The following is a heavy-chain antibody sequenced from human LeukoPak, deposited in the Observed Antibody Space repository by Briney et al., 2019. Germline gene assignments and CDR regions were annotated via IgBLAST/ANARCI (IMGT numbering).Heavy chain of an antibody. CDR1: GFTFSSFA. Sequence: GGSLRLSCAASGFTFSSFAMSWVRQAPGKGLQWVSSITSTGSNTYYADSVKGRFTISRDNSKNTLYLQVNSLRAEDPAVFYCARDLQGSFNYWGQGTLVTVSS. CDR3: ARDLQGSFNY. J-gene: IGHJ4*02. V-gene: IGHV3-23*01. CDR2: ITSTGSNT.